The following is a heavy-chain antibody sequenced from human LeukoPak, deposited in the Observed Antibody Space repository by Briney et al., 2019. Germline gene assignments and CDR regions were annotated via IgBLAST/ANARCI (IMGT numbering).Heavy chain of an antibody. V-gene: IGHV4-4*02. CDR3: ARAVAGKRGHDY. CDR1: GGSFTNINW. J-gene: IGHJ4*02. D-gene: IGHD6-19*01. CDR2: IYHTGST. Sequence: KASGTLSLTCSVSGGSFTNINWWSWVRQSPGKGLEWIGEIYHTGSTSYNPSLRSRVTISVDKSKNQFYLNLNSVTAADTAVYYCARAVAGKRGHDYWGQGTLVTVSS.